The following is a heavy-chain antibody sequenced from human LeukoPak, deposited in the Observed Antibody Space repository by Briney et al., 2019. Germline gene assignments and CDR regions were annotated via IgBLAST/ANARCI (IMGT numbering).Heavy chain of an antibody. CDR2: ISGSGGST. D-gene: IGHD3-22*01. CDR1: EFTFSSRA. Sequence: GGSLRLSCAASEFTFSSRAMSWVRQAPGKGPEWVSAISGSGGSTYYADSVKGRFTISRDNSKNTLYLQMNSLRAEDTAVYYCAKPRYYYDSSGYNDYWGQGTLVTVSS. V-gene: IGHV3-23*01. J-gene: IGHJ4*02. CDR3: AKPRYYYDSSGYNDY.